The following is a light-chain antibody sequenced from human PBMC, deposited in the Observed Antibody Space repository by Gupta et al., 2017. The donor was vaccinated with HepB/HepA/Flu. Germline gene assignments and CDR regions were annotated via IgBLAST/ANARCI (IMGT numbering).Light chain of an antibody. J-gene: IGLJ3*02. CDR2: RNN. CDR3: AAWDDSLSGV. Sequence: QSVLTQPPSASGTPGQRVTISCSGSSSNIGRNYVYWYQQLPGTAPKLLIYRNNQRPSGVPDRCSGSKSGTAASLAISGLRSEDEADYYCAAWDDSLSGVFGGGTKLTVL. CDR1: SSNIGRNY. V-gene: IGLV1-47*01.